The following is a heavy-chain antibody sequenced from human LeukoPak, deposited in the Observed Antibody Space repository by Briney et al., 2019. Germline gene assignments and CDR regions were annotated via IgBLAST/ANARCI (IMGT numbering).Heavy chain of an antibody. Sequence: ASVKVSCKASGGTFSSYAISWVRQAPGQGLEWMGGIIPIFGTANYAQKFQGRVTITADESTSTAYMELSSLGSEDTAVYYCARSGIAAAGTSFDIWGQGTMVTVSS. CDR3: ARSGIAAAGTSFDI. D-gene: IGHD6-13*01. CDR1: GGTFSSYA. J-gene: IGHJ3*02. CDR2: IIPIFGTA. V-gene: IGHV1-69*13.